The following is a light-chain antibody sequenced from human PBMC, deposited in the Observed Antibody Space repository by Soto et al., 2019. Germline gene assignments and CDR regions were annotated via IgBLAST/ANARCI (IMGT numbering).Light chain of an antibody. CDR1: KLGDKI. CDR3: QTWDTSTVRV. CDR2: RDN. Sequence: SYELTQPPSVSVSPGQTASVTCSGHKLGDKIVSWYQQKPGQPPVLVIYRDNKRPSGIPERFSGSNSGNTATLTISGTQAMDEADYYCQTWDTSTVRVFGTGTKVTVL. V-gene: IGLV3-1*01. J-gene: IGLJ1*01.